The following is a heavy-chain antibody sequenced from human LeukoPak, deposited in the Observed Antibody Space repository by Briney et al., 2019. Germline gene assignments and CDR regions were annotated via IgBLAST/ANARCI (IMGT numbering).Heavy chain of an antibody. Sequence: PGGSLRLSCAASGFTFSTYVMQWVRQAPGKGLEYVSAITGDGGYTYYANSVKGRFTISRDNSKKTLYLQMGSLRADDMAVYYYARVSTNDRRNAFDIWGQGTMVTVSS. CDR1: GFTFSTYV. D-gene: IGHD2-8*01. CDR3: ARVSTNDRRNAFDI. CDR2: ITGDGGYT. V-gene: IGHV3-64*01. J-gene: IGHJ3*02.